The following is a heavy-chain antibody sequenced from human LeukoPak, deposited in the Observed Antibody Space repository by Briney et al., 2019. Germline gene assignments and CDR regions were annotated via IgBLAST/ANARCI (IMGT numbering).Heavy chain of an antibody. D-gene: IGHD3-22*01. CDR2: VHYTGET. Sequence: PSETLSLTCTVSGDSISSSYWSWIRQPPGKRLEWVRYVHYTGETNYNPSLNNRATISVDMSKNQFSLTLTSVTLADTAVYYCARGYYDRSGSSNPFDSWGQGTLVTVSA. CDR1: GDSISSSY. J-gene: IGHJ4*02. V-gene: IGHV4-59*01. CDR3: ARGYYDRSGSSNPFDS.